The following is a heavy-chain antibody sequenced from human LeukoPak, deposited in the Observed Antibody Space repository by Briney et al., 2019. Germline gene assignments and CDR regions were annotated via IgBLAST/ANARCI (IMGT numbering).Heavy chain of an antibody. CDR1: GGSISSYY. D-gene: IGHD5-18*01. V-gene: IGHV4-59*01. Sequence: SETLPLTCTASGGSISSYYWSWIRQPPGKGLEWIGYIYYSGSTNYNPSLKSRVTISVDTSKNQFSLKLSSVTAAGTAVYYCASVRGYSYYFDYWGQGTLVTVSS. CDR2: IYYSGST. J-gene: IGHJ4*02. CDR3: ASVRGYSYYFDY.